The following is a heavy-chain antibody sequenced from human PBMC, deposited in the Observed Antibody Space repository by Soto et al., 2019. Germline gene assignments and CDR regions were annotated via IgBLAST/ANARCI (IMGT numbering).Heavy chain of an antibody. CDR3: ASGIAVADFVY. CDR1: GYTFTSYA. CDR2: INAGNGNT. D-gene: IGHD6-19*01. V-gene: IGHV1-3*01. J-gene: IGHJ4*02. Sequence: GSSVKVSCKASGYTFTSYAMHWVRQAPGQRLEWMGWINAGNGNTKYSQKFQGRVTITRDTSASTAYMELSSLRSDDTAVYYCASGIAVADFVYWGQGTLVTVSS.